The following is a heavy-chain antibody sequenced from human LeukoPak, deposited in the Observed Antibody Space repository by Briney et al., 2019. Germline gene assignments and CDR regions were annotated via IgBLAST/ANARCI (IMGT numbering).Heavy chain of an antibody. Sequence: GASVKVSCKASGYTFTGYYMHWVRQAPGQGLEWMGWINPNSGGTNYAQKFQGWVTMTRDTSISTAYMELSRLRSDDTAVYYCARDLGCIAVAGTLAYWGQGTLVTVSS. CDR2: INPNSGGT. CDR1: GYTFTGYY. J-gene: IGHJ4*02. D-gene: IGHD6-19*01. CDR3: ARDLGCIAVAGTLAY. V-gene: IGHV1-2*04.